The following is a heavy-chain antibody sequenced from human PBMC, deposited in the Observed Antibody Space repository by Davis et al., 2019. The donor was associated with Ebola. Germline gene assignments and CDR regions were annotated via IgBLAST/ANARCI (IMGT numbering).Heavy chain of an antibody. CDR2: ISAYNGNT. CDR3: ARDSPTLRFLEWFNYYYYGMDV. Sequence: ASVKVSCKASGYTFTSYGISWVRQAPGQGLEWMGWISAYNGNTNYAQKLQGRVTMTTDTSTSTAYMELRSLRSDDTAVYYCARDSPTLRFLEWFNYYYYGMDVWGQGTTVTVSS. J-gene: IGHJ6*02. CDR1: GYTFTSYG. V-gene: IGHV1-18*01. D-gene: IGHD3-3*01.